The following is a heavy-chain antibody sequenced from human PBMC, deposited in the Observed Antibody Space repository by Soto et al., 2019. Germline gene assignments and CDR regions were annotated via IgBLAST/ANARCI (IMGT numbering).Heavy chain of an antibody. CDR1: GGSISSGDYY. CDR2: IYYSGST. J-gene: IGHJ3*02. Sequence: SETLSLTCTVSGGSISSGDYYWSWIRQPPGKGLEWIGYIYYSGSTYYNPSLKSRVTISVDTSKNQFSLKLSSVTAADTAVYYCARSDNRCQDCTNGVLPGIQEWLRRGGAFDIWGQGTMVTVSS. D-gene: IGHD2-8*01. V-gene: IGHV4-30-4*01. CDR3: ARSDNRCQDCTNGVLPGIQEWLRRGGAFDI.